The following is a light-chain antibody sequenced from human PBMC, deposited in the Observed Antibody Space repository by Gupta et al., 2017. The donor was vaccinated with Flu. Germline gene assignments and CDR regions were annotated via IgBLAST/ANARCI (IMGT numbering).Light chain of an antibody. Sequence: DIQLTQSPSFLSASVVDRVTITGRASQGISSYLAWYQQKPGKAPKLLIYAASTLQSGVPSRFSGSGSGTEFTLTIISLQPEDFATYYCQQLNSYSWTFGQGTKVEIK. V-gene: IGKV1-9*01. CDR1: QGISSY. CDR3: QQLNSYSWT. J-gene: IGKJ1*01. CDR2: AAS.